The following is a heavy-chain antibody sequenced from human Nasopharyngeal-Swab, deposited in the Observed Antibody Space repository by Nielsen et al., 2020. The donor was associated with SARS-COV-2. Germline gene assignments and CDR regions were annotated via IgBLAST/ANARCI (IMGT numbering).Heavy chain of an antibody. J-gene: IGHJ4*02. CDR1: GFTFSSYA. CDR3: AKDYYDSSGYLEYYFDY. D-gene: IGHD3-22*01. Sequence: GESLKISCAASGFTFSSYAMSWVRQAPGKGLEWVSGIGSGGGSTFYADSVKGRFTMSRDNSKNTLYLQMNSLRAEDTAVYYCAKDYYDSSGYLEYYFDYWGQGTLVTVSS. V-gene: IGHV3-23*01. CDR2: IGSGGGST.